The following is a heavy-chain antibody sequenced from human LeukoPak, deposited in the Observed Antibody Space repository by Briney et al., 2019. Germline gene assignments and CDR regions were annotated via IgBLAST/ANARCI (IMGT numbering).Heavy chain of an antibody. J-gene: IGHJ4*02. D-gene: IGHD3-22*01. Sequence: SVKVSCKASGGTFSSYAISWVRQAPGQGLEWMGGIIPIFGTANYAQKFQGKVTITADESTSTAYMELSSLRSEDTAVYYCARGYYDSSGYYGLDYWGQGTLVTVSS. CDR1: GGTFSSYA. V-gene: IGHV1-69*01. CDR3: ARGYYDSSGYYGLDY. CDR2: IIPIFGTA.